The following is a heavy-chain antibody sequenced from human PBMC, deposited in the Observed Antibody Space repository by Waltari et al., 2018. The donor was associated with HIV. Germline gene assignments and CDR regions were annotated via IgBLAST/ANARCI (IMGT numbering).Heavy chain of an antibody. J-gene: IGHJ5*02. CDR2: RTSDGKMT. Sequence: EVQLVESGGGLVQPGGSLRLSCEASGFTFSSYWLPWVRQAPGKALVWVSRRTSDGKMTSYADSVKGRFTISRDNAKNTLYLQMNSLRAEDTAVYYCARESEGYYASGTGNWFDPWGQGTLVTVSS. CDR3: ARESEGYYASGTGNWFDP. D-gene: IGHD3-10*01. CDR1: GFTFSSYW. V-gene: IGHV3-74*01.